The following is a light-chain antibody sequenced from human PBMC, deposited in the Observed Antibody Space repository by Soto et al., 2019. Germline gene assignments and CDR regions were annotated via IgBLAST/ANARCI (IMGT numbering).Light chain of an antibody. CDR3: LQHKSYPWT. CDR1: QVIGND. V-gene: IGKV1-17*01. J-gene: IGKJ1*01. CDR2: AAS. Sequence: DIQMTQSPSSLSASVGDRVTITCRASQVIGNDLGWFQQKPGQAPKRLIYAASLLQSGVPSRFSGSGSGTEFTLTISSLQPDDFATYYCLQHKSYPWTFGQGTKVEIK.